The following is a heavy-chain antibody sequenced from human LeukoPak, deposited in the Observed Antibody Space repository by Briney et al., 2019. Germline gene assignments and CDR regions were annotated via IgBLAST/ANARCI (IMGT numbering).Heavy chain of an antibody. Sequence: PSETLSLTCAVYGGSFSGYYWSWIRQPPGKGLEWIGEINHSGSTNYNPSLKSRVTISVDTSENQFSLKLSSVTAADTAVYYCARAPEGTMVRGVTNWFDPWGQGTLVTVSS. V-gene: IGHV4-34*01. CDR2: INHSGST. CDR1: GGSFSGYY. J-gene: IGHJ5*02. D-gene: IGHD3-10*01. CDR3: ARAPEGTMVRGVTNWFDP.